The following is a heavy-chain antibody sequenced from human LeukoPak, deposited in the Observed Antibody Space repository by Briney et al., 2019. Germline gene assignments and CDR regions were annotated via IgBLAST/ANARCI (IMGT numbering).Heavy chain of an antibody. Sequence: GGSLRLSCTASGFTFGDYAMSWVRQAPGKGLEWVGFIRSKAYGGTTEYAASVKGRFTISRDDSKSIAYLQMNSLKTEDTAVYYCNSGFLEWLLLARDYWGQGTLVTVSS. V-gene: IGHV3-49*04. CDR3: NSGFLEWLLLARDY. J-gene: IGHJ4*02. D-gene: IGHD3-3*01. CDR1: GFTFGDYA. CDR2: IRSKAYGGTT.